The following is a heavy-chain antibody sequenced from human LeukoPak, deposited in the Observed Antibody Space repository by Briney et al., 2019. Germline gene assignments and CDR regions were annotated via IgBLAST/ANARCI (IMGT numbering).Heavy chain of an antibody. CDR3: AREGLATIDYFDS. V-gene: IGHV3-33*01. Sequence: GRSLRLSCAAPGFTFGSYGMPWVRQAPGKGLEWVAVIWYDGSNTYYADSVKGRFNTSRDNSKNTLSLQMNSLRAEDTAVYYCAREGLATIDYFDSWGQGTLVTVSS. CDR2: IWYDGSNT. J-gene: IGHJ4*02. D-gene: IGHD5-24*01. CDR1: GFTFGSYG.